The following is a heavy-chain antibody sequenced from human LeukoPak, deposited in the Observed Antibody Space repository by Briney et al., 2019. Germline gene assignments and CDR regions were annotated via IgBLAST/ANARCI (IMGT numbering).Heavy chain of an antibody. CDR1: GYTFTRYG. Sequence: ASVKVSCKASGYTFTRYGISWVRQAPGQGLEWMGWISAYNGNTNYAQKLQGRVTMTTDTSTSTAYMELRSLRSDDTAVYYRARNDLESYYYYGMDVWGRGTTVTVSS. V-gene: IGHV1-18*01. J-gene: IGHJ6*02. D-gene: IGHD1-1*01. CDR3: ARNDLESYYYYGMDV. CDR2: ISAYNGNT.